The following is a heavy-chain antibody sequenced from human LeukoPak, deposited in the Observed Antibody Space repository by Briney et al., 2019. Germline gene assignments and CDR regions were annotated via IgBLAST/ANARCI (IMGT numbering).Heavy chain of an antibody. CDR2: IKQDGSEK. Sequence: GGSLRLSCAASGFTFSRHWMSWVRQAPGKGLECLANIKQDGSEKYYVDSVKGRFTISRDNAKNSLYLRMNSLRAEDTAVYYCARGNFSAYDIWGQGTMVTVSS. V-gene: IGHV3-7*05. D-gene: IGHD2/OR15-2a*01. CDR1: GFTFSRHW. J-gene: IGHJ3*02. CDR3: ARGNFSAYDI.